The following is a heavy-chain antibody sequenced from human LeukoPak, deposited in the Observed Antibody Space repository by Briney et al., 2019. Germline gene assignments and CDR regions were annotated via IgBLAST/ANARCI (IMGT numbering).Heavy chain of an antibody. D-gene: IGHD2-2*01. Sequence: ASVKVSCKASGYTFTSYDINWVRQATGQGLEWMGWMNLNSGNTAYAQKFQGRVTMTRNTSITTAYMELSSLRSEDTAVYYCARGPLSTVSSASYNMDVWGQGPRSPSP. CDR2: MNLNSGNT. J-gene: IGHJ6*02. CDR3: ARGPLSTVSSASYNMDV. V-gene: IGHV1-8*01. CDR1: GYTFTSYD.